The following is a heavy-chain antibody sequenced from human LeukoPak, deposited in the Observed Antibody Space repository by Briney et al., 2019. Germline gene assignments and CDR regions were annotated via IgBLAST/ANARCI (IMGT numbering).Heavy chain of an antibody. CDR3: ARGTVTMVDY. J-gene: IGHJ4*02. D-gene: IGHD3-10*01. CDR2: IFGGGST. CDR1: GFTVSSNY. V-gene: IGHV3-66*01. Sequence: GGSLRLSCAASGFTVSSNYMIWVRQAPGKGLEWVSVIFGGGSTNYADSVKGRFTISRDIFKDTLYLQMNSLRAEDTAVYYCARGTVTMVDYWGQGTLVTVSS.